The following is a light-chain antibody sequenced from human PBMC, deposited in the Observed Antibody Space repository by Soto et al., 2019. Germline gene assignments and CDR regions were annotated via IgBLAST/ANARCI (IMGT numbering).Light chain of an antibody. CDR1: QRVSSSY. V-gene: IGKV3-20*01. Sequence: EIVLTHSPGTLSLSPGDRASLSCRASQRVSSSYLAWYQQKPGQAPRLLIFGASSRATGIPDRFSGSGSGTDFTLTISRLEPEDFAVYYCQQYGSSGTFGQGTKVDI. J-gene: IGKJ1*01. CDR2: GAS. CDR3: QQYGSSGT.